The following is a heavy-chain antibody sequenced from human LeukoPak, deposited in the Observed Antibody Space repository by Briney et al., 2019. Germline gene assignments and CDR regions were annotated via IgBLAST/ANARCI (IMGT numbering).Heavy chain of an antibody. Sequence: TGGSLRLSCAASGFTFSSYAMSWVRQPPGKGLEWIGSIYHSGSSYYNPSLKSRVTISADTSKNQFSLKLSSVTAADTAVYYCARHSSYYGNFDYWGQGTLVTVSS. CDR1: GFTFSSYA. D-gene: IGHD3-10*01. V-gene: IGHV4-38-2*01. J-gene: IGHJ4*02. CDR3: ARHSSYYGNFDY. CDR2: IYHSGSS.